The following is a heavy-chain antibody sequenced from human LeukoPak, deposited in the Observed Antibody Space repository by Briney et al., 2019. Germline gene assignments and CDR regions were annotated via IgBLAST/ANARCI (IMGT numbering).Heavy chain of an antibody. D-gene: IGHD1-1*01. V-gene: IGHV3-11*06. CDR2: LTGANDYI. J-gene: IGHJ4*02. Sequence: GGSLRLSCAASGFTFSDYYMSWIRQAPGKGLEWVASLTGANDYIYHADSVKGRFTISRDNAKNSLFLQMDSLRPEDTAVYYCARLTGISYGKYYFDFWGRGTLVTVSS. CDR3: ARLTGISYGKYYFDF. CDR1: GFTFSDYY.